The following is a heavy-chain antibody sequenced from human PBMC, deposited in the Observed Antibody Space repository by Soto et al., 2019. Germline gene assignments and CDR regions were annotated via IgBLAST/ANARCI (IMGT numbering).Heavy chain of an antibody. Sequence: GGSLRLSCVASGFTFSSYGMHWVRQAPGKGLEWVAVISYDGSNKYYADSVKGRFTISRDNSKNTLYLQMNSLRAEDTAVYYCAKDPRSGILDYWGQGTLVTVSS. D-gene: IGHD1-26*01. CDR1: GFTFSSYG. J-gene: IGHJ4*02. CDR3: AKDPRSGILDY. CDR2: ISYDGSNK. V-gene: IGHV3-30*18.